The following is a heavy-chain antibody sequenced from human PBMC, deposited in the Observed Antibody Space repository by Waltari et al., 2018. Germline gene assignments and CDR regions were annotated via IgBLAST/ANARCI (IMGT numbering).Heavy chain of an antibody. CDR1: GFTFSYYA. Sequence: EVQLLESGGGLVQPGGSLRLSCAASGFTFSYYAMSWVRQAPGKGLGGGSAISGSGGSTYSADSVKGRFTISRDKSKNTLYLQMNSLRAEDTAVYYCAKDESYHFWSGYFTWGQGTLVTVSS. V-gene: IGHV3-23*01. D-gene: IGHD3-3*01. CDR2: ISGSGGST. CDR3: AKDESYHFWSGYFT. J-gene: IGHJ5*02.